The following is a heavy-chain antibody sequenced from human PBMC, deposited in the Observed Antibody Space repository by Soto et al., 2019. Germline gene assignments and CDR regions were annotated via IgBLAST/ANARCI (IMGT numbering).Heavy chain of an antibody. V-gene: IGHV3-23*01. Sequence: EVQLLESGGGLVLPGGSLRLSCAASGFTFNAYAMTWVRQAPGKGLEWVSAIGGSGGNRYYSASVKGRFTISRDKSKDALDLQMNSLRVEDTAVYYCARVASDYINSVDHWGQGILVTVSS. CDR1: GFTFNAYA. CDR3: ARVASDYINSVDH. D-gene: IGHD4-4*01. CDR2: IGGSGGNR. J-gene: IGHJ4*02.